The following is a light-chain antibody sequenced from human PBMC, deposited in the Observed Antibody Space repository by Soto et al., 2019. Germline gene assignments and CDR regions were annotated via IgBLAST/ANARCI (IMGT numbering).Light chain of an antibody. CDR2: EVS. CDR1: SSDVGAYNY. CDR3: SSYAGSNNWV. V-gene: IGLV2-8*01. J-gene: IGLJ2*01. Sequence: QSALTQPPSASGSPGQSVTISCTGTSSDVGAYNYVSWYQQHPGKAPKLMIYEVSKRPSGVPDRFSGSKSGNTASLTVSGLQAEDEVDYYCSSYAGSNNWVFGGGTQLTVL.